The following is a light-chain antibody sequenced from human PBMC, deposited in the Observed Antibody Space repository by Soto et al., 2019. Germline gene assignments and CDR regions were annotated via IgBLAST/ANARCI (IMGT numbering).Light chain of an antibody. CDR2: GAS. CDR3: QQYGSSPWT. V-gene: IGKV3-20*01. Sequence: EIVLTQSPGTLSLSPGERATLSCRASQSVISSYLAWYQQKPGQAPRLLIYGASNRATGIPDRISGSGSGTDVTLTISRLEPEDFAVYYCQQYGSSPWTFGQGTKVEIK. J-gene: IGKJ1*01. CDR1: QSVISSY.